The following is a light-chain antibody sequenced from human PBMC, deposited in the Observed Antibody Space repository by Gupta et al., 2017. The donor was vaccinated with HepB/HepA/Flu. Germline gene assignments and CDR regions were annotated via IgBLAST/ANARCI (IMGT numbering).Light chain of an antibody. CDR3: HQSSSLPYT. CDR2: YAS. Sequence: EIVLTQSPASQPVPPTEKVTITCRASKSIGSSLHWYQQKPDQSPKLLNKYASQSFSGVAWSFSGSGAGTEFTLTSNSVEAEDAATYYCHQSSSLPYTFGQGTKLEIK. CDR1: KSIGSS. V-gene: IGKV6-21*01. J-gene: IGKJ2*01.